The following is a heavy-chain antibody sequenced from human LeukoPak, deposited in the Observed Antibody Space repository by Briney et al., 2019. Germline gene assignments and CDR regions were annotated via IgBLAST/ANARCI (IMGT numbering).Heavy chain of an antibody. D-gene: IGHD3-22*01. CDR1: GFTFSSYS. Sequence: PGGSLRLSCAASGFTFSSYSMNWVRQAPGKGLEWVSSISSSSSYIYYADSVKGRFTISRDNAKNSLYLQMNSLRAEDTAVYYCARDRPRYYYDSSGTFDYWGQGTLVTVSS. J-gene: IGHJ4*02. CDR3: ARDRPRYYYDSSGTFDY. CDR2: ISSSSSYI. V-gene: IGHV3-21*01.